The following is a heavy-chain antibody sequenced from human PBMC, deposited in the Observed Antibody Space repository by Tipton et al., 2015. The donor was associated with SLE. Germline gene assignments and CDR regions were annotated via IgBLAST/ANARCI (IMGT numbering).Heavy chain of an antibody. D-gene: IGHD3-3*01. Sequence: LRLSCTVSGGSISSYYWSWIRQPPGKGLEWIGYIYHSGSTNYNPSLKSRVTISVDKSKNQFSLKLSSVTAADTAVYYCARYYDFWSGALGYWGQGTLVTVSS. J-gene: IGHJ4*02. CDR2: IYHSGST. V-gene: IGHV4-59*12. CDR3: ARYYDFWSGALGY. CDR1: GGSISSYY.